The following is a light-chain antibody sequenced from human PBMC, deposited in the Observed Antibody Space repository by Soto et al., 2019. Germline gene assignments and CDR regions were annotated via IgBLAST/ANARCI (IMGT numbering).Light chain of an antibody. V-gene: IGLV1-40*01. Sequence: QSVLTQPPSVSGAPGLRVTISCTGSSSNIGSGYGVHWYQQLPGAGPKLLIFGGNNRPSGVPDRFSGSRSGTSASLAITGLQAEDEADYYCQSYDTTLSVYVVGTGTKLTVL. CDR1: SSNIGSGYG. J-gene: IGLJ1*01. CDR3: QSYDTTLSVYV. CDR2: GGN.